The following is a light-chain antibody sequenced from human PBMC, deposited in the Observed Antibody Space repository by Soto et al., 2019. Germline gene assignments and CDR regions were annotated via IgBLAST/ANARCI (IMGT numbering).Light chain of an antibody. J-gene: IGKJ4*01. CDR2: DAS. V-gene: IGKV3-11*01. CDR3: QQRSNWLT. Sequence: EIVLTQSPATLSLSPGERATLSCRASQSVGSYLAWYQQKPGQAPRLLIYDASNRATGIPARFSGSGSGTEFTLNISRLEPEDFAVYCCQQRSNWLTVGGGTEADIK. CDR1: QSVGSY.